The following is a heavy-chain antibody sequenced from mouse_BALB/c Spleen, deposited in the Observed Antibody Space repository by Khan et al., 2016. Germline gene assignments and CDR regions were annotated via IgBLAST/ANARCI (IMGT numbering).Heavy chain of an antibody. Sequence: QIQLVQSGPELKKPGETVKISCKASGYTFTDYSMHWVKQAPGKGLKWMGWINTETGEPTYADDFKGRFAFSLETSASTAYLQINNLKNEDTATYCCAREDYFVYWGEGTTLTVAS. CDR2: INTETGEP. V-gene: IGHV9-2-1*01. CDR3: AREDYFVY. J-gene: IGHJ2*01. CDR1: GYTFTDYS.